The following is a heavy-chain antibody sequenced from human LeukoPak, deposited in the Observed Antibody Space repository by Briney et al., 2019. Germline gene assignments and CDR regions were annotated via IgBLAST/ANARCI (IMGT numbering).Heavy chain of an antibody. CDR2: VYYSGDP. CDR3: ARDTQLLAAAGTGDAFDI. J-gene: IGHJ3*02. Sequence: SETLSLTCTVSGGSINSYYWSWIRQPPGKGLEWIGYVYYSGDPKYNPSLKSRVTISVDTSKNQFSLKLSSVTAADTAMYHCARDTQLLAAAGTGDAFDIWGQGTMVTVSS. D-gene: IGHD6-13*01. V-gene: IGHV4-59*01. CDR1: GGSINSYY.